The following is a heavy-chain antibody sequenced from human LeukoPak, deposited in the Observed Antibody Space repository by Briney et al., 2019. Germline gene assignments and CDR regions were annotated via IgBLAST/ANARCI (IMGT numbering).Heavy chain of an antibody. CDR2: INTDGTVT. D-gene: IGHD6-19*01. J-gene: IGHJ4*02. CDR3: ATKQWLAPPPDS. CDR1: GFTFSKYW. Sequence: GGSLRLSCAASGFTFSKYWMLWVRQAPGKGLESVSRINTDGTVTTYADSVKRRFTVSRDNADNTMCLQMNSVRDEDTAVYYCATKQWLAPPPDSWGQGTPVTVSS. V-gene: IGHV3-74*01.